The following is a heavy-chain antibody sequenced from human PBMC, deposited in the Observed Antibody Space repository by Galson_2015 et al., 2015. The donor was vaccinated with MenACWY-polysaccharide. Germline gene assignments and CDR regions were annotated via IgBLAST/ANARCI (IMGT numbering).Heavy chain of an antibody. CDR1: GFTFSSYW. J-gene: IGHJ6*02. CDR2: IKQDGRAK. V-gene: IGHV3-7*01. D-gene: IGHD3-16*01. Sequence: SLRLSCAASGFTFSSYWMTWVRPAPWKGMEWVANIKQDGRAKFYVDSVKGRFTISRDNAQNSLYLQMNSLRAEDTAVYYCATWGGYGMDVWGQGTTV. CDR3: ATWGGYGMDV.